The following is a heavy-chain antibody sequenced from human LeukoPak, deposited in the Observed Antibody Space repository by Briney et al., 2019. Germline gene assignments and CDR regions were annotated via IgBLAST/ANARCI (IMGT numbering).Heavy chain of an antibody. CDR3: ASADAHYYDSSGLDAFDI. CDR1: GGTFSSYA. J-gene: IGHJ3*02. V-gene: IGHV1-69*13. D-gene: IGHD3-22*01. CDR2: IIPIFGTA. Sequence: GASVKVSCKDSGGTFSSYAISWVRQAPGQGLEWMGGIIPIFGTANYAQKFQGRVTITADESTSTAYMELSSLRSDDTAVYYCASADAHYYDSSGLDAFDIWGQGTMVTVSS.